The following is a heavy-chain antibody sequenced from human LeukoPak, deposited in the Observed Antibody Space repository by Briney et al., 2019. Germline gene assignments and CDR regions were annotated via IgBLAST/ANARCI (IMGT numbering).Heavy chain of an antibody. CDR3: ARVADPPHQYGMDV. CDR1: GYTFTSYD. V-gene: IGHV1-8*01. Sequence: ASVKVSCKASGYTFTSYDINWVRQATGQGLEWMGWMNPNSGNTGYAQKFQGRVTMTRNTSISTAYMELSSLRSEDTAVYYCARVADPPHQYGMDVWGQGTTVPVSS. J-gene: IGHJ6*02. D-gene: IGHD6-25*01. CDR2: MNPNSGNT.